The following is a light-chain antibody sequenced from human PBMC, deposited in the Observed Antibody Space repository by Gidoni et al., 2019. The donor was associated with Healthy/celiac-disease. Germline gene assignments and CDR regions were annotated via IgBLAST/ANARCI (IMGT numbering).Light chain of an antibody. J-gene: IGKJ4*01. V-gene: IGKV3-20*01. CDR1: QSVSSSY. CDR2: GAS. CDR3: QQYGSSPPLT. Sequence: EIVLTQSPGTLSLSPGERATLSCRASQSVSSSYFAWYQQKPGQAPRLLIYGASSRATGIPDRFSGSGSGTDFTLTISRLEPEDFAVYYCQQYGSSPPLTFXGXTKVEIK.